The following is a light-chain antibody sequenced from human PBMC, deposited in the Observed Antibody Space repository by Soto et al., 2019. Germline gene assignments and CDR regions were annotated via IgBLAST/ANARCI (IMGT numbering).Light chain of an antibody. CDR1: SSDVGGYNY. J-gene: IGLJ3*02. Sequence: QSALTQPASVSGSPGQSITISCTGTSSDVGGYNYVSWYQQHPGKAPKLMIYEVSNRPSGVSNRFSGSKSGNTASLTISGLQAEDEADYYCSSYTISSTIYWVFGGGTKLTVL. V-gene: IGLV2-14*01. CDR2: EVS. CDR3: SSYTISSTIYWV.